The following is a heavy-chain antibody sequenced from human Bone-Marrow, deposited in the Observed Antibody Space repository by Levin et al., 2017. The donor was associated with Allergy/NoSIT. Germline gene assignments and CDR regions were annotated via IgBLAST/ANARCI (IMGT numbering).Heavy chain of an antibody. Sequence: AGGSLRLSCAASEFTFSDYAMNWVRQAPGKGLEWVSGISDSGHSTFYAESVKGRFTISRDNSKNMLYLQMNSLRVEDTAVYFCAKDNYGSGTYTFYGMDVWGQGTSVTVSS. D-gene: IGHD3-10*01. CDR1: EFTFSDYA. CDR2: ISDSGHST. V-gene: IGHV3-23*01. CDR3: AKDNYGSGTYTFYGMDV. J-gene: IGHJ6*02.